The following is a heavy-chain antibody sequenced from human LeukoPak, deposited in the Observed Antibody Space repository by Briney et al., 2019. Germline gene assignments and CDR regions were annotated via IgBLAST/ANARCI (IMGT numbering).Heavy chain of an antibody. CDR2: IYYSGST. Sequence: SETLSLTCTVSGGSISSYYWSWIRQPPGKGLEWIGYIYYSGSTNYNPSLKSRVTISVDTSKNQFSLKLSSVTAADTAVYYCARGESGVGVHDYWGQGTLVTVSS. D-gene: IGHD1-26*01. CDR1: GGSISSYY. CDR3: ARGESGVGVHDY. J-gene: IGHJ4*02. V-gene: IGHV4-59*01.